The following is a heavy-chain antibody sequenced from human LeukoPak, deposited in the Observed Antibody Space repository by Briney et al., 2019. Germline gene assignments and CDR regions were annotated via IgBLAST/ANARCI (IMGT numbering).Heavy chain of an antibody. V-gene: IGHV4-31*03. CDR1: GGSISSGGYS. D-gene: IGHD3-22*01. Sequence: SETLSLTCTVSGGSISSGGYSWSWLRQHPGKGLEWIVYIYYSGSTYYNPSLKSRVTISVDTSKNQFSLKLSSVTAADTAVYYCASGISSGYAGNDAFDIWGQGTMVTVSS. CDR2: IYYSGST. CDR3: ASGISSGYAGNDAFDI. J-gene: IGHJ3*02.